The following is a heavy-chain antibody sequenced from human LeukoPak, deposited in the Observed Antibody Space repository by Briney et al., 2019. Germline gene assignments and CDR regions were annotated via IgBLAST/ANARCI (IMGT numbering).Heavy chain of an antibody. J-gene: IGHJ5*02. D-gene: IGHD6-6*01. CDR3: ARDWEYSSSTWFDP. CDR1: GYTFAGYY. V-gene: IGHV1-69*13. CDR2: IIPIFGTA. Sequence: SVKVSCKASGYTFAGYYMHWVRQAPGQGLEWMGGIIPIFGTANYAQKFQGRVTITADDSTSTAYMELSSLRSEDTAVYYCARDWEYSSSTWFDPWGQGTLVTVSS.